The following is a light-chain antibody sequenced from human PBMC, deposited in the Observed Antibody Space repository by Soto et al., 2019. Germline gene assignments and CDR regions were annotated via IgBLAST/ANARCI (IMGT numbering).Light chain of an antibody. V-gene: IGLV3-21*02. CDR2: DNR. Sequence: SYELTQPPSMSVAPGQTARITCGGNNIGRKSVHWYQQKPGQAPVLVVYDNRDRPSGIPERISGSNSGNTATLTISRVEAGDEADYYCQVWDRSSDRPFVFAAGTKVTVL. CDR3: QVWDRSSDRPFV. CDR1: NIGRKS. J-gene: IGLJ1*01.